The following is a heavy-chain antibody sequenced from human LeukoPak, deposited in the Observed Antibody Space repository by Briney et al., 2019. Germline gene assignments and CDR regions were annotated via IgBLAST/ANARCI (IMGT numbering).Heavy chain of an antibody. Sequence: ASVKVSCKASGYTFTSYGISWVRQAPGQGLEWMGWISAYNGNTNYAQKLQGRVTMTTDTSTSTAYMELRSLRSDDTAVYYCAREGITIFPIRRDYYYHMDVWGKGTTVTVSS. J-gene: IGHJ6*03. D-gene: IGHD3-3*01. V-gene: IGHV1-18*01. CDR2: ISAYNGNT. CDR3: AREGITIFPIRRDYYYHMDV. CDR1: GYTFTSYG.